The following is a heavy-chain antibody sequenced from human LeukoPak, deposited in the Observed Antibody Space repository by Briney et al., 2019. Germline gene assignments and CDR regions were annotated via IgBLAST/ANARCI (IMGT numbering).Heavy chain of an antibody. V-gene: IGHV3-7*01. CDR3: ARLKDAVTIFDC. CDR1: GFTFSNYW. Sequence: GGSLRLSCKASGFTFSNYWMSWVRQAPGKGLEWVSSIKEDGGDKYYMESVKGRFTISRDNSKNSLFLQMGSLRAEDMAVYYCARLKDAVTIFDCWGQGILVTVSS. D-gene: IGHD4-17*01. J-gene: IGHJ5*01. CDR2: IKEDGGDK.